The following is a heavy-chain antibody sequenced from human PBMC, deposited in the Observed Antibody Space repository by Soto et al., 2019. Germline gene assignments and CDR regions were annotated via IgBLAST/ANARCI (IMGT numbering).Heavy chain of an antibody. D-gene: IGHD6-13*01. CDR2: IWYDGSNK. Sequence: QVQLVESGGGVVQPGRSLRLSCAASGFTFSSYGMHWVRQAPGKGLEWVAVIWYDGSNKYYADSVKGRFTISRDNSKNTLYLQMNSLRAEDTAVYYCASDGGYPPSSWVRYYGMDVGGQVTTVTVSS. CDR3: ASDGGYPPSSWVRYYGMDV. J-gene: IGHJ6*02. CDR1: GFTFSSYG. V-gene: IGHV3-33*01.